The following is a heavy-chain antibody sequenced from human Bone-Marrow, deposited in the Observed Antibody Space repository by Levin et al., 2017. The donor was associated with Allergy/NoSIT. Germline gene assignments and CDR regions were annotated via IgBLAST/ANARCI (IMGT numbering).Heavy chain of an antibody. CDR3: ASLRDGYIY. D-gene: IGHD5-24*01. J-gene: IGHJ4*02. CDR1: GGTFSTYT. CDR2: IVPMIDET. V-gene: IGHV1-69*02. Sequence: ASVKVSCQTSGGTFSTYTINWVRQAPGQGFEWMGRIVPMIDETNYAQKFQDRVTISVDKSTSTAYLDLRSLTSEDTAVIYCASLRDGYIYWGQGTRVTVSS.